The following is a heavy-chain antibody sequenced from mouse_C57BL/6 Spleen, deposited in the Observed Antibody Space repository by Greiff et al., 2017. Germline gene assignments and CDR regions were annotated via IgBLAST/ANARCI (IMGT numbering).Heavy chain of an antibody. V-gene: IGHV10-3*01. D-gene: IGHD1-1*01. J-gene: IGHJ4*01. CDR2: IRSKSSNYAT. Sequence: EVNVVESGGGLVQPKGSLKLSCAASGFTFNTYAMHWVRQAPGKGLEWVARIRSKSSNYATYYADSVKDRFTISRDDSQSMLYLQMNNLKTEDTAMYYCVRVGNYYGSTSAMDYWGQGTSVTVSS. CDR1: GFTFNTYA. CDR3: VRVGNYYGSTSAMDY.